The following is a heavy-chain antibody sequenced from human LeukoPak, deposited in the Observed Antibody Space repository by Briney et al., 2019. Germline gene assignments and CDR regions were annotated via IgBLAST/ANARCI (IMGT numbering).Heavy chain of an antibody. D-gene: IGHD1-26*01. V-gene: IGHV4-38-2*02. J-gene: IGHJ1*01. CDR2: VYHGGNT. CDR1: GYSISSGYY. Sequence: SETLSLTCTVSGYSISSGYYWGWIRQPPGKGLEFIGSVYHGGNTYYKASLKSRVTISLDTSKNQVSLRLSSVTAADTAVYYCARSYSGSFLYWGQGSLVTVSS. CDR3: ARSYSGSFLY.